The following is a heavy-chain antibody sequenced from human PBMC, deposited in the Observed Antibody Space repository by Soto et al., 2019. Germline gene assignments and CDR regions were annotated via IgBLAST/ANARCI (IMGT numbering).Heavy chain of an antibody. V-gene: IGHV3-23*01. CDR3: AKTVEPIQLWLGFFDL. D-gene: IGHD5-18*01. Sequence: GGSLRLSCAASGFTLSSQAIISFPQAPGKGREWVSGSTSSGDVTHYAEYVNGRFTISRDNSNTKLYLEMKSLRDEDTAVYYCAKTVEPIQLWLGFFDLWGQGTLVTVSS. CDR2: STSSGDVT. J-gene: IGHJ4*02. CDR1: GFTLSSQA.